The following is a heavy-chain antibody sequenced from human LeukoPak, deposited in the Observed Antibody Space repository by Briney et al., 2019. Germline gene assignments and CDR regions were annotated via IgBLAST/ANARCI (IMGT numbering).Heavy chain of an antibody. CDR3: ARDHYYGSGSYSHYFDY. CDR2: ISYDGSNK. J-gene: IGHJ4*02. CDR1: GFTFSSYA. V-gene: IGHV3-30*04. Sequence: GGSLRLSCAASGFTFSSYAMHWVRQAPGKGLEWVAVISYDGSNKYYADSVKGRFTISRDNSKNTLYLQMNSLRAEDTAVYYCARDHYYGSGSYSHYFDYWGQGTLVTVSS. D-gene: IGHD3-10*01.